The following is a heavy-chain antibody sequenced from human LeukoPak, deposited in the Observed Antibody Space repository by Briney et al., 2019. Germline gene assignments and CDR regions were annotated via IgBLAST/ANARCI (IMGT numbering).Heavy chain of an antibody. D-gene: IGHD3-10*01. CDR3: ARERTAPRFGDFLY. Sequence: SETLSLTCTVSSDSIGRGSYYWSWIRQPAGKRLEWIGRIDASGSTNYNPSLESRVTIPIDTSKNQFSLRLSSVTAADTAVYFCARERTAPRFGDFLYWGQGSRVSVSS. CDR1: SDSIGRGSYY. CDR2: IDASGST. V-gene: IGHV4-61*02. J-gene: IGHJ4*02.